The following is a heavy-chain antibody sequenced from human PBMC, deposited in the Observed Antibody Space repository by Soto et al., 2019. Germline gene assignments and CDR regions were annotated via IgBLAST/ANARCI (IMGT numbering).Heavy chain of an antibody. J-gene: IGHJ4*01. CDR1: GYTFTTYG. Sequence: QVQLVQSGAEVKKPGASVKVSCKASGYTFTTYGISWLRQAPGQGLEWMGWISTYNANTNYAQKLQGRVTMTTDTSTSTAYMELRSHRYDDTAVYSGAREKYCDYGYWGHGTLVTVSS. V-gene: IGHV1-18*01. CDR3: AREKYCDYGY. CDR2: ISTYNANT. D-gene: IGHD4-17*01.